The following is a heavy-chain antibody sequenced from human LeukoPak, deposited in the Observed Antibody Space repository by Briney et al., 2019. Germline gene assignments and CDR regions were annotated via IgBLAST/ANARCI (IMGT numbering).Heavy chain of an antibody. Sequence: GGSLRLSCAASGFTFSSYSMNWVRQAPGKGLEWVSSISSSSSYIYYADSVKGRFTISRDNAKNSLCLQMNSLRAEDTAVYYCARDRPRAGPKGSLGYWGQGTLVTVSS. CDR1: GFTFSSYS. D-gene: IGHD6-25*01. V-gene: IGHV3-21*01. CDR3: ARDRPRAGPKGSLGY. CDR2: ISSSSSYI. J-gene: IGHJ4*02.